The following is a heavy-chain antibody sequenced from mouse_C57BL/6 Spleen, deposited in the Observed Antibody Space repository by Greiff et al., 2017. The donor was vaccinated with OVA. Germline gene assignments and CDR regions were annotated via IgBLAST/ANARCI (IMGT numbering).Heavy chain of an antibody. D-gene: IGHD2-3*01. Sequence: PVQQSGAELVRPGASVTLSCKASGYTFTDYEMHWVKQTPVHGLEWIGAIDPETGGTAYNQKFKGKAILTADKSSSTAYMELRSLTSEDSAVYYCTRSLMNYAMDYWGQGTSVTVSS. CDR2: IDPETGGT. CDR3: TRSLMNYAMDY. J-gene: IGHJ4*01. V-gene: IGHV1-15*01. CDR1: GYTFTDYE.